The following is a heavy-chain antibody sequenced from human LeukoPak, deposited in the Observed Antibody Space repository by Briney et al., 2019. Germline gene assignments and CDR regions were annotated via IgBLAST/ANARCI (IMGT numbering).Heavy chain of an antibody. CDR2: ISSSSSYI. V-gene: IGHV3-21*01. D-gene: IGHD3-3*01. Sequence: GGSLRLSCAASGFTFSSYSMNWVRQAPGQGLEWVSSISSSSSYIYYADSVKGRFTISRDNAKNSLYLQMNSLRGEDTAVYYCASAEYYDFWSGPRDYWGQGTLVTVSS. J-gene: IGHJ4*02. CDR1: GFTFSSYS. CDR3: ASAEYYDFWSGPRDY.